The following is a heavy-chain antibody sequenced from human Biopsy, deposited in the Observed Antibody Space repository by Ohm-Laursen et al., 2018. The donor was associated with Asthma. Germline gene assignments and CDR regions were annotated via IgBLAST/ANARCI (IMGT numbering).Heavy chain of an antibody. D-gene: IGHD2-2*01. CDR1: GGTFNTYV. V-gene: IGHV1-69*13. CDR3: ARKAGSCISRTCYSLDF. J-gene: IGHJ4*02. Sequence: SVKVSCKTLGGTFNTYVIVWVRQAPGQGLEWMGGINSVFGTTTYPQKFQDRVTITADDSTSTVYMELSSLRSEDTAVYYCARKAGSCISRTCYSLDFWGQGTLVTVSS. CDR2: INSVFGTT.